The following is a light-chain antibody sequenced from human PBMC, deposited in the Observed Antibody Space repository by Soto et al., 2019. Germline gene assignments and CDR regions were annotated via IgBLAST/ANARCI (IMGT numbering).Light chain of an antibody. CDR3: QSSDSSLSGHVV. CDR1: SSNIGAGYD. CDR2: GNS. J-gene: IGLJ2*01. Sequence: QSVLTQPPSVSGAPGQRVTISCTGSSSNIGAGYDVHWYQQLPGTAPKLLIYGNSNRPSGVPDRFSGSKSGTSASLAITGVQAEDEADYYCQSSDSSLSGHVVFGGGTKLTVL. V-gene: IGLV1-40*01.